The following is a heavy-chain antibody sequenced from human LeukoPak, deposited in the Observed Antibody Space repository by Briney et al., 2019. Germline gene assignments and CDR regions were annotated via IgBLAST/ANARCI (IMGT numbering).Heavy chain of an antibody. CDR1: GGSISSYY. Sequence: SETLSLTCTVSGGSISSYYWSWIRQPPGKGLEWIGEINHSGSTNYNPSLKSRVTISVDTSKNQFSLKLSSVTAADTAVYYCASYDSSGYPNDDAFDIWGQGTMVTVSS. D-gene: IGHD3-22*01. V-gene: IGHV4-34*01. CDR3: ASYDSSGYPNDDAFDI. CDR2: INHSGST. J-gene: IGHJ3*02.